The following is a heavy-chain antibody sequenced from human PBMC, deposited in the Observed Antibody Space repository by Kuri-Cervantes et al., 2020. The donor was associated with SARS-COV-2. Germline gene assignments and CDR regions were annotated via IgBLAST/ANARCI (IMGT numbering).Heavy chain of an antibody. CDR2: IYYSGST. V-gene: IGHV4-30-4*01. J-gene: IGHJ4*02. CDR3: ASAHNYYDSSGHGFDY. CDR1: GGSISSGDYY. Sequence: SETLSLTCTVSGGSISSGDYYWSWICQPPGKGLEWIGYIYYSGSTYYNPSLKSRVTISVDTSKNQFSLKLSSVTAADTAVYYCASAHNYYDSSGHGFDYWGQGTLVTVSS. D-gene: IGHD3-22*01.